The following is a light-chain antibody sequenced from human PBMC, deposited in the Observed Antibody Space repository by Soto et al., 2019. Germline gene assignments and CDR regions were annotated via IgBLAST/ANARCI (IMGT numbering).Light chain of an antibody. CDR3: QQYGSSPFWT. J-gene: IGKJ1*01. V-gene: IGKV3-20*01. CDR2: GAS. CDR1: QSVTSNS. Sequence: EIVLTQSPGTLSLSPGERATLSCRASQSVTSNSLAWYQQKPGQAPRLLIYGASSRATGIPDRFSGSGSGTEFTLTISRLEPEDFAVYYCQQYGSSPFWTLGKGTKVDIK.